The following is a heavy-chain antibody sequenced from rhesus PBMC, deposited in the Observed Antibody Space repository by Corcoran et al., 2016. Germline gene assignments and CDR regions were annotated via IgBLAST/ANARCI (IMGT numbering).Heavy chain of an antibody. J-gene: IGHJ4*01. D-gene: IGHD5-12*01. CDR1: GDSFSNYW. CDR2: INGLSERT. CDR3: ARYPVTTGTFDY. V-gene: IGHV4-80*01. Sequence: QVQLQESGPGLVKPSETLSLTCAVSGDSFSNYWWSWIRQSPGKGLEWIGGINGLSERTNYKPTRKSRVTMSKDASKKQVSLKLTSVNAADTAVYYCARYPVTTGTFDYWGQGVLVTVSS.